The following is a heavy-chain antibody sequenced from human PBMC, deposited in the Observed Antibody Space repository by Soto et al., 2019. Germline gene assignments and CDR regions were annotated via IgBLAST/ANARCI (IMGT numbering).Heavy chain of an antibody. V-gene: IGHV4-31*03. Sequence: SETLSLTCTVSGGSISSGGYYWSWIRQHPGKGLEWIGYIYYSGSTYYNPSLKSRVTISVDTSKNQFSLKLSSVTAADTAVYYCARDSNCSGGSCYLYFDYWGQGTLVTVSS. J-gene: IGHJ4*02. CDR1: GGSISSGGYY. D-gene: IGHD2-15*01. CDR2: IYYSGST. CDR3: ARDSNCSGGSCYLYFDY.